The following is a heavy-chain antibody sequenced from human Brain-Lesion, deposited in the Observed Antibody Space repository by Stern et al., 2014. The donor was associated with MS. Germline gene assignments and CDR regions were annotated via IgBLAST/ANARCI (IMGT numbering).Heavy chain of an antibody. V-gene: IGHV4-30-4*01. CDR3: ARVPDYGDAFFDY. Sequence: QVQLQQSGPELVKPSPSLSLSCTVSGGSISRCGNYWSWMRPPPGNGPVWFGYIHYSWGNSFNSSLKSRATISAATPKHTFSLWMNSMTAADTAVYYCARVPDYGDAFFDYWGQGILVTVSS. D-gene: IGHD4-17*01. CDR1: GGSISRCGNY. CDR2: IHYSWGN. J-gene: IGHJ4*02.